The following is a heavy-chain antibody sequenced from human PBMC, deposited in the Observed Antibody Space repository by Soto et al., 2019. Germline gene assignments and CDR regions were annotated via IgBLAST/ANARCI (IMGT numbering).Heavy chain of an antibody. CDR1: GFTFSSYG. V-gene: IGHV3-30*03. CDR2: ISYDGSNK. J-gene: IGHJ6*02. Sequence: GGSLRLSCAASGFTFSSYGMHWVRQAPGKGLEWVAVISYDGSNKYYADSVKGRFTISRDNSKNTLYLQMNSLRAEDTAVYYCARSGGYSYYYYGMDVWGQGTTVTVSS. D-gene: IGHD5-18*01. CDR3: ARSGGYSYYYYGMDV.